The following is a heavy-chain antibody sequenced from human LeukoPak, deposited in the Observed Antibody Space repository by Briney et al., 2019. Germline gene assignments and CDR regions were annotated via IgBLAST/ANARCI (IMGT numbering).Heavy chain of an antibody. V-gene: IGHV3-21*01. D-gene: IGHD5-12*01. J-gene: IGHJ4*02. CDR3: ALRTGDY. CDR1: GFPFSTYD. CDR2: ISSSGAYI. Sequence: GGALRLSCAASGFPFSTYDMNWVRQAPGKGLEWVSSISSSGAYIYYADSVKGRFTISRDNAKNLLYLQMNSLRAEDTAVYYCALRTGDYWGQGTLVTVSS.